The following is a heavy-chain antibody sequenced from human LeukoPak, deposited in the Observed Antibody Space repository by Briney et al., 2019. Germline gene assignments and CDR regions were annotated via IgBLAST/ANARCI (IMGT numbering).Heavy chain of an antibody. CDR2: INPSGGST. V-gene: IGHV1-46*01. D-gene: IGHD1-26*01. J-gene: IGHJ4*02. CDR1: GYTFTSYA. Sequence: ASVKVSCKASGYTFTSYAMNWVRQAPGQGLEWMGIINPSGGSTSYAQKFQGRVTMTRDMSTSTVYMELSSLRSEDTAVYYCARKSGSSGYSGAPDYWGQGTLVTVSS. CDR3: ARKSGSSGYSGAPDY.